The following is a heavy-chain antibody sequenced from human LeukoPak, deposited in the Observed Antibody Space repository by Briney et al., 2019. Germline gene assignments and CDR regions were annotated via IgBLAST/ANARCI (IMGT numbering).Heavy chain of an antibody. CDR1: GFTFSNYW. CDR2: INSDGSST. V-gene: IGHV3-74*01. D-gene: IGHD6-13*01. J-gene: IGHJ6*02. Sequence: GGSLRLSCAASGFTFSNYWMHWVRQAPGKGLVWVSRINSDGSSTSYADSVKGRFTISRDNAKNTLYLQMNSLRAEDTAVYYCARDPRGSSSWYVNYYYGMDVWGQGTTVTDSS. CDR3: ARDPRGSSSWYVNYYYGMDV.